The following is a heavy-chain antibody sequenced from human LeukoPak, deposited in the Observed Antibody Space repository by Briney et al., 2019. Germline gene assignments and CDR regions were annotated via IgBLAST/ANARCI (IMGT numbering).Heavy chain of an antibody. Sequence: LPGGSLRLSCAASGFTFSRYAMSWVRQAPGKGLEWVSVMSDSGGITYYADSVKGRFTTSRDNSKNTLYLQMNSLRAEDTAVYYCVKGASDGCYAPSHIWGQGTTVTVSS. CDR2: MSDSGGIT. D-gene: IGHD2-15*01. CDR1: GFTFSRYA. CDR3: VKGASDGCYAPSHI. V-gene: IGHV3-23*01. J-gene: IGHJ3*02.